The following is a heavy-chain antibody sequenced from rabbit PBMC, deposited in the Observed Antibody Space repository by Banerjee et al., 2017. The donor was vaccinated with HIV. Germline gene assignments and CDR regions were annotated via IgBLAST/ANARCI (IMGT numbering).Heavy chain of an antibody. CDR1: GFDLSVYYY. Sequence: QSLEESGGDLVKPGASLTVTCTASGFDLSVYYYMCWVRQAPGKGLEWIACINTSSGNTVYASWAKGRFTISKTSSTTVTLQMTSLTAADTATYFCARDSAGREDFNLWGPGTLVTVS. D-gene: IGHD4-1*01. J-gene: IGHJ4*01. CDR3: ARDSAGREDFNL. V-gene: IGHV1S40*01. CDR2: INTSSGNT.